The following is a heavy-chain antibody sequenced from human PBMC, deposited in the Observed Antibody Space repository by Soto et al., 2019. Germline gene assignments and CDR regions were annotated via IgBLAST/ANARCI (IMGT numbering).Heavy chain of an antibody. Sequence: QVQLVESGGGVVQPGRSLRLSCVASGFTFSRYGMHWVRQAPGQGLEWVAFIWYDGIKKYYADSVKGRFTISRDDSNDTLHLQMNTLRAEDTGVYHCARDYYGDYARFDYWGQGTLGTVSS. J-gene: IGHJ4*02. V-gene: IGHV3-33*01. CDR1: GFTFSRYG. CDR3: ARDYYGDYARFDY. D-gene: IGHD4-17*01. CDR2: IWYDGIKK.